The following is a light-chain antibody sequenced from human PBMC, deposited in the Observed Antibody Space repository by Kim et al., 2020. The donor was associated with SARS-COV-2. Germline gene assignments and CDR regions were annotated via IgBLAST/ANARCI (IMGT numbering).Light chain of an antibody. CDR1: QSVLYSSNNKNY. Sequence: DIVMTQSPDSLAVSLGERVTINCRSSQSVLYSSNNKNYLAWYQQKPGQPHKVLIYWASTRESGVPDRFSGSGSGTDFTLTISSLQAEDVAVYYCQQYYSTPPTFGQGTKVDIK. V-gene: IGKV4-1*01. J-gene: IGKJ1*01. CDR2: WAS. CDR3: QQYYSTPPT.